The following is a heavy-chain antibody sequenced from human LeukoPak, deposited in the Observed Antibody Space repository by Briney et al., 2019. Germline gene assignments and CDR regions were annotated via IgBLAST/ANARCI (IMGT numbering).Heavy chain of an antibody. D-gene: IGHD3-10*01. J-gene: IGHJ6*02. Sequence: SETLSLTCTVSGGSISSYYWSWIRQPAGKGLEWIGRIYTSGSTNYNPSLKSRVTMSVDTSKNQFSLQLSSVTAADTAVYYCARDHYYGSGRYNGMDVWGQGTTVTVSS. CDR3: ARDHYYGSGRYNGMDV. V-gene: IGHV4-4*07. CDR1: GGSISSYY. CDR2: IYTSGST.